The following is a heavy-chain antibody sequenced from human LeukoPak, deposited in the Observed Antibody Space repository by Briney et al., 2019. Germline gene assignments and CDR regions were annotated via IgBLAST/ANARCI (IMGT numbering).Heavy chain of an antibody. Sequence: GGSLRLSCAASGFTFSSYRMHWVRRAPGKGLVWVSRINNDGSSTSYADSVKGRFTISRDNAKNTLYLQMNSLRAEDTAVYYCARVRAYDILTGYYSDTFDYWGQGTLVTVS. CDR2: INNDGSST. J-gene: IGHJ4*02. D-gene: IGHD3-9*01. CDR1: GFTFSSYR. CDR3: ARVRAYDILTGYYSDTFDY. V-gene: IGHV3-74*01.